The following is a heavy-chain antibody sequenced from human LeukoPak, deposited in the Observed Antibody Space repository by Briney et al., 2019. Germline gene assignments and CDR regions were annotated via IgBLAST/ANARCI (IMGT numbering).Heavy chain of an antibody. CDR2: INHSGST. CDR1: GGSFSGYY. CDR3: ARRLQADY. Sequence: KSSETLSLTCAVYGGSFSGYYWSWIRQPPGKGLEWIGEINHSGSTNYNPSLKSRVTISVDTSKNQFSLKLSSVTAADTAVYYCARRLQADYWGQGTLVTVSS. V-gene: IGHV4-34*01. D-gene: IGHD5-24*01. J-gene: IGHJ4*02.